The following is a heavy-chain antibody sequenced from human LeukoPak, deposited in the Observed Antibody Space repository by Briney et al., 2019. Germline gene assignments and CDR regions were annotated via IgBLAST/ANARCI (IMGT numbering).Heavy chain of an antibody. CDR1: GFTFSSYA. V-gene: IGHV3-30-3*01. Sequence: GGSLRLSCAASGFTFSSYAMHWVRQAPGKGLEWVAVISYDGSNKYYADSVKGRFTISRDNSKNTLYLQMNSLRAEDTAVYYCARDVYYYDSSGIDYWGQGTLVTVPS. CDR3: ARDVYYYDSSGIDY. D-gene: IGHD3-22*01. J-gene: IGHJ4*02. CDR2: ISYDGSNK.